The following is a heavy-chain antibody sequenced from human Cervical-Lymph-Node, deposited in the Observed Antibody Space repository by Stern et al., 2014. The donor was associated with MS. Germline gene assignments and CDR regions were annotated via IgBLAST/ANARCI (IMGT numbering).Heavy chain of an antibody. CDR1: GGSVSSGSYY. D-gene: IGHD5-18*01. CDR3: ARQSSGGYR. J-gene: IGHJ4*02. CDR2: ISYSGST. Sequence: QLQLQESGPGLVKPSETLSLTCTVSGGSVSSGSYYWNWIRQPPGKGLEWIGYISYSGSTNYNPSLKSRVTISVDTSKNQFSLKLNSVTAADTAVYYCARQSSGGYRWGQGTLVTVSS. V-gene: IGHV4-61*01.